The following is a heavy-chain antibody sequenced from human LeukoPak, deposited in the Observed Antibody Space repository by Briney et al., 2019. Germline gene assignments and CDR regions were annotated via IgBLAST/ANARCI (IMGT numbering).Heavy chain of an antibody. CDR1: GGSFSGYY. J-gene: IGHJ3*01. CDR3: ARDTSTLYGGTYFDAFDV. CDR2: INHSGST. Sequence: PSETLSLTCAVYGGSFSGYYWSWIRQPPGKGLEWIGEINHSGSTNYNPSLKSRVTISVDTSKNQFSLKLSSVTAEDTAVYYCARDTSTLYGGTYFDAFDVWGPGTVVTVSS. D-gene: IGHD1-26*01. V-gene: IGHV4-34*01.